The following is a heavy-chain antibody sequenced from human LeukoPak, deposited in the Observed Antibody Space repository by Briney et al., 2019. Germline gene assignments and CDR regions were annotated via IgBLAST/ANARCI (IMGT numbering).Heavy chain of an antibody. CDR3: ARGAGTLPVYCGGDCYPGNFDY. CDR2: INHSGST. J-gene: IGHJ4*02. CDR1: GGSFSCYY. Sequence: PSETLPLTCAVYGGSFSCYYWSWIRQPPGKGLEWIGEINHSGSTNYNPSLKSRVTISVDTSKNQFSLKLSSVTAADTAVYYCARGAGTLPVYCGGDCYPGNFDYWGQGTLVTVSS. V-gene: IGHV4-34*01. D-gene: IGHD2-21*02.